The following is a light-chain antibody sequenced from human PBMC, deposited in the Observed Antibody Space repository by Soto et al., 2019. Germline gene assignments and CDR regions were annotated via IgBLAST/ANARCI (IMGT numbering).Light chain of an antibody. Sequence: DIQMTQSPSSLSASVGDRVTISCQASQDIKKYLNWYQQKPGKAPKLLIYAASNLATGVPSRFSGSGSGTYFTFTISSLQPEDFATYYCQQYDNLPPKVTFGGGTKVDIK. V-gene: IGKV1-33*01. J-gene: IGKJ4*01. CDR1: QDIKKY. CDR2: AAS. CDR3: QQYDNLPPKVT.